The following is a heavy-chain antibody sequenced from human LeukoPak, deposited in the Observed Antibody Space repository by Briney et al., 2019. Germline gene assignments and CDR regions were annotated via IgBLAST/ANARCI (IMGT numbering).Heavy chain of an antibody. CDR1: GFTVNSNY. Sequence: GGSLRLSCAASGFTVNSNYWSWVRQAPGKGLEWVSVIYSGGTTYYADSVKGRFTFSRDNSKNMLHLQMNSLRAEDTAVYYCARGFNRGFDPWGQGTLAIVSS. J-gene: IGHJ5*02. CDR2: IYSGGTT. CDR3: ARGFNRGFDP. V-gene: IGHV3-53*01. D-gene: IGHD3-10*01.